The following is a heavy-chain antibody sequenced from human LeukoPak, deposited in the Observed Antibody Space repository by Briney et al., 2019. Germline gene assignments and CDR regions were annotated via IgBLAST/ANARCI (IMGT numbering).Heavy chain of an antibody. V-gene: IGHV3-13*04. CDR2: IDTAGDK. CDR1: GFTFSSYD. CDR3: ARVGRTTNAFDI. Sequence: PGGSLRLSCAASGFTFSSYDMHWVRQPPGKGLEWVSHIDTAGDKYFSGSVKGRFTISRENAKNSLYLQMNSLRAGDTAVYYCARVGRTTNAFDIWGQGTMVTVSS. J-gene: IGHJ3*02. D-gene: IGHD4-11*01.